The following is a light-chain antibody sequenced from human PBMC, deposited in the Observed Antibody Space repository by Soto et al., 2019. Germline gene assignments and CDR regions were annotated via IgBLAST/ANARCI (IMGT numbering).Light chain of an antibody. CDR1: GSTIGSNS. CDR3: AAWDDTLNGYV. V-gene: IGLV1-44*01. J-gene: IGLJ1*01. CDR2: SNN. Sequence: QSVLTQPPSASGTPGQRVTISGSGSGSTIGSNSVNWYQQLPGTAPKLFIYSNNQRPSGVPDRFSGSKSGTSASLAISGLQSEDGADYSCAAWDDTLNGYVFGTGTKVTVL.